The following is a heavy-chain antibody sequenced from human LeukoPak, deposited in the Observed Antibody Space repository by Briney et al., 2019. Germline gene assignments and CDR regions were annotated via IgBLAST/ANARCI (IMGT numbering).Heavy chain of an antibody. J-gene: IGHJ4*02. D-gene: IGHD5-24*01. V-gene: IGHV1-2*02. CDR2: INPNSGGT. CDR3: AREEMATITSDY. Sequence: ASVKVSCKASGYTFTGYYMHWVRQAPGQGLEWMGWINPNSGGTNYAQKFQGRVTMTRDTSISTAYMELSRLRSDDTAVCYCAREEMATITSDYWGQGTLVTVSS. CDR1: GYTFTGYY.